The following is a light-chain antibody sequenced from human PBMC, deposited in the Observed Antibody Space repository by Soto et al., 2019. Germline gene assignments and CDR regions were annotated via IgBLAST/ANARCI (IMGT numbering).Light chain of an antibody. CDR3: QQFGNSPWT. Sequence: PGETATLSCRASQSVPSTYFAWYQQKSGQPPRLLISGTSNRATGIPDRFSGSGSGRDFTLTISRLEPEDFAVYFCQQFGNSPWTFGQGTKVDIK. CDR1: QSVPSTY. J-gene: IGKJ1*01. V-gene: IGKV3-20*01. CDR2: GTS.